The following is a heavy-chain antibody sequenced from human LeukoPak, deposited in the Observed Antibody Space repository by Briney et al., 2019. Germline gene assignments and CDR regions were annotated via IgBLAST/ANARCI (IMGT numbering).Heavy chain of an antibody. CDR2: INTDGSST. Sequence: PGGSLRLSCAASGFTFSSYWMHWVRQAPGKGLVWVSRINTDGSSTSYADSVKGRFTISRDNAKNTLYLQMNSLRAEDTAVYYCARDSYYYGSSGYYGYWGQGTLVTVSS. V-gene: IGHV3-74*01. CDR3: ARDSYYYGSSGYYGY. J-gene: IGHJ4*02. D-gene: IGHD3-22*01. CDR1: GFTFSSYW.